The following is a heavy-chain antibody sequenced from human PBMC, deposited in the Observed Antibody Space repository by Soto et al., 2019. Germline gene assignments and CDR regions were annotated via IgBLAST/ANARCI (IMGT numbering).Heavy chain of an antibody. V-gene: IGHV2-5*02. D-gene: IGHD6-19*01. CDR1: GFSLSTSGVG. CDR3: AHSLRGYSSGSAFDY. J-gene: IGHJ4*02. Sequence: QITLKESGPTLVKPTQTLTLTCTFSGFSLSTSGVGVGWIRQPPGKALAWLALIYWDDDKRYSPSLKSRLTITKDTSKNQVVLTMTNMDPVDTATYYCAHSLRGYSSGSAFDYWGQGTLVTVSS. CDR2: IYWDDDK.